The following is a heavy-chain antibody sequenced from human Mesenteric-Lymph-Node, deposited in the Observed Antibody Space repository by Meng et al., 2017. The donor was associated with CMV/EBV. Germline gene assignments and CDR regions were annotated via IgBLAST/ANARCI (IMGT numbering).Heavy chain of an antibody. CDR1: GFTFSSYG. V-gene: IGHV3-30*02. Sequence: GESLKISCAASGFTFSSYGMHWVRQAPGKGLEWVAFIRYDGSNKYYADSVKGRFTVSRDNSKNTLYLQMNSLRAEDTAVYYCASRGYCSGGSCYSGPSPAHDYWGQGTLVTVSS. J-gene: IGHJ4*02. CDR3: ASRGYCSGGSCYSGPSPAHDY. CDR2: IRYDGSNK. D-gene: IGHD2-15*01.